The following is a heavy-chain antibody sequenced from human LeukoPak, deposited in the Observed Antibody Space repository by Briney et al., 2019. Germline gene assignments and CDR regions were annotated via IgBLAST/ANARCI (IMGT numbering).Heavy chain of an antibody. CDR3: ARLSSIGCFDP. J-gene: IGHJ5*02. CDR2: IYYSGST. D-gene: IGHD2-21*01. Sequence: SETLSLTCTVSVGSISSYYWSWIRQPPGKGLEWIGYIYYSGSTNYNPSLKSRVTISVDTSKNQFSLKLSSVTAADTAVYYCARLSSIGCFDPWGQGTLVTVSS. V-gene: IGHV4-59*08. CDR1: VGSISSYY.